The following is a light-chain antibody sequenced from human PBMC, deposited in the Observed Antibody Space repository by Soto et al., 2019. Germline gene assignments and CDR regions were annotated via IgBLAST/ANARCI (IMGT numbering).Light chain of an antibody. J-gene: IGLJ2*01. V-gene: IGLV1-40*01. CDR1: SSNIGAGYD. CDR3: QPYDSSLSVYVV. CDR2: GNS. Sequence: QSVLTQPPSVSGAPGQRVTISCTGSSSNIGAGYDVHWYQQLPGTAPKLLIYGNSNRPSGVPDRFSGSKSGTSASLAITGLQAEDEADYYSQPYDSSLSVYVVFGGGTKLTVL.